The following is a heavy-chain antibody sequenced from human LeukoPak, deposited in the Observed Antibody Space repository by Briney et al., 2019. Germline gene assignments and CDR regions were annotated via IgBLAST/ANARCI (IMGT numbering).Heavy chain of an antibody. D-gene: IGHD3-3*01. CDR3: AKWGPHYDFWSGYFDY. J-gene: IGHJ4*02. Sequence: GASLRLSCAASGFTFSSYAMSWVRQAPGKGLEWVSAISGSGGSTYYADSVKGRFTISRDNSKNTLYLQMNSLRAEDTAVYYCAKWGPHYDFWSGYFDYWGQGTLVTVSS. CDR1: GFTFSSYA. CDR2: ISGSGGST. V-gene: IGHV3-23*01.